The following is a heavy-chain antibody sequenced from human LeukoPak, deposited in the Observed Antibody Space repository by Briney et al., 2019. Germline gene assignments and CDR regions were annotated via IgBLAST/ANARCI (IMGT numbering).Heavy chain of an antibody. Sequence: SETLSLTCTVSGGSISTSNYYWGWIRQPPGKGLEWIGNIFYSGSTYYSPSLRSRATISLDTSRNQFSLKLSSVTAADTAVYYCAYSSSWYKDFQHWGQGTLVTVSS. J-gene: IGHJ1*01. V-gene: IGHV4-39*07. D-gene: IGHD6-13*01. CDR2: IFYSGST. CDR3: AYSSSWYKDFQH. CDR1: GGSISTSNYY.